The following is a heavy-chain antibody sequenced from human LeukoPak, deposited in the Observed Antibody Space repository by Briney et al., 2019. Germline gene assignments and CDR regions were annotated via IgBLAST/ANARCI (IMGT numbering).Heavy chain of an antibody. V-gene: IGHV3-48*03. Sequence: GGSLRLSCTASGFTFSSHEMNWVRQAPGKGLEWLSYISSGGSTIYYPDSMKGRFTISRDNAKNSLFLQMNSLRAEDTAVYYCARGGYCSSSICYYFSAFDMWGQGTTVTVSS. CDR2: ISSGGSTI. CDR1: GFTFSSHE. CDR3: ARGGYCSSSICYYFSAFDM. D-gene: IGHD2-2*01. J-gene: IGHJ3*02.